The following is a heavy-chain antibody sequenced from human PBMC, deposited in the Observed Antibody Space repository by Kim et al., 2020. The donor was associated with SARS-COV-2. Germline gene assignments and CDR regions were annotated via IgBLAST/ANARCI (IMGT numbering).Heavy chain of an antibody. V-gene: IGHV3-15*01. CDR3: TTDPTVTKPVDGHY. J-gene: IGHJ4*02. D-gene: IGHD4-17*01. Sequence: AAHVKDKFTISRDDSKNTLYLQMNSLKTEDPAVYYCTTDPTVTKPVDGHYWGQGTLVTVSS.